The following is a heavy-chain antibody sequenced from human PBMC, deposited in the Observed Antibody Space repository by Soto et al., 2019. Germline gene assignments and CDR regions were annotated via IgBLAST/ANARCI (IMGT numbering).Heavy chain of an antibody. J-gene: IGHJ4*02. D-gene: IGHD1-26*01. CDR1: GYTFTTYA. CDR3: ARARYSGTYNLYLDY. Sequence: GASVKVSCKASGYTFTTYAMHWVRQAPGQRLEWMGWINGGNGNTEYPQKFQARVTITRDTSASTVYMELSSLRSEDTAVYSCARARYSGTYNLYLDYWGQGTQVTVSS. CDR2: INGGNGNT. V-gene: IGHV1-3*01.